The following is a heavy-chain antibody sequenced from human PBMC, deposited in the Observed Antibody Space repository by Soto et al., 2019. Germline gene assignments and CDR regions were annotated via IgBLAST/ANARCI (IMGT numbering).Heavy chain of an antibody. D-gene: IGHD3-10*01. CDR3: ARGVGFGYYYYHMEL. Sequence: SETLSRTCTVSCDSVTSVIDYCSWIRQPPGKGLELIGYIYYSVIAAYNPSLGSRVTISIDTSKNQFSLKLTSVTAADTAVYYCARGVGFGYYYYHMELWGQGTTVTVSS. V-gene: IGHV4-61*01. CDR1: CDSVTSVIDY. J-gene: IGHJ6*01. CDR2: IYYSVIA.